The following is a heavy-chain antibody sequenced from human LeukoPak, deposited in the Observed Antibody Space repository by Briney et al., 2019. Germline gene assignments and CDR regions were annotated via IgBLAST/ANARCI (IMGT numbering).Heavy chain of an antibody. Sequence: GGSLRLSCAASGFTFSSYWMRWVRQAPGKGLEWVSSISSSSSYIYYADSVKGRFTISRDNAKNSLYLQMNSLRAEDTAVYYCARRRDIVVVPAAYNWFDPWGQETLATVSS. J-gene: IGHJ5*02. CDR2: ISSSSSYI. CDR1: GFTFSSYW. CDR3: ARRRDIVVVPAAYNWFDP. V-gene: IGHV3-21*01. D-gene: IGHD2-2*01.